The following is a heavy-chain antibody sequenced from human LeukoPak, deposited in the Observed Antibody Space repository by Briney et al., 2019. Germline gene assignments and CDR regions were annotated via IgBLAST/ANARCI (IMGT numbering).Heavy chain of an antibody. CDR1: GYTFINYH. D-gene: IGHD6-19*01. J-gene: IGHJ4*02. V-gene: IGHV1-46*01. CDR3: ARDNTGWSVDY. Sequence: ASVKVSCKASGYTFINYHMHWVRQAPGQALEWMGILTPNSGDTTYAQKFQGRITMTRDTSTSTVYMELSSLRFEDTAVYHCARDNTGWSVDYWGQGTLVTVSS. CDR2: LTPNSGDT.